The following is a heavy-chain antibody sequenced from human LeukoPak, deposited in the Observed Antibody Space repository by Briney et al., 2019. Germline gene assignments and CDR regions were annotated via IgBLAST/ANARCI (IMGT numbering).Heavy chain of an antibody. Sequence: QPGGSLRLSCAASGFTFYDYAMHWVRQAPGKGLEWVSLISGDGGSTYYADSVKGRFTISRDNSKNSLYLQMNSLRTEDTALYYCAKALTYYYDSSGSAQGDAFDIWGQGTMVTASS. J-gene: IGHJ3*02. CDR1: GFTFYDYA. V-gene: IGHV3-43*02. D-gene: IGHD3-22*01. CDR3: AKALTYYYDSSGSAQGDAFDI. CDR2: ISGDGGST.